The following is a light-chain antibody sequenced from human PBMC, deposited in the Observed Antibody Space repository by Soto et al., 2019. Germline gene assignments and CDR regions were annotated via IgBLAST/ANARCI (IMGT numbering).Light chain of an antibody. V-gene: IGLV2-14*03. CDR3: SSYAASGARV. Sequence: QSVLTQPASVSGSPGQSLTISCTGTSSDIGAYNSVSWYQQHPGVAPQLVIYDVSYRPSGISSRFSGSKSGNTASLTISGLQAEDEADYFCSSYAASGARVFGGGTKLTVL. CDR1: SSDIGAYNS. J-gene: IGLJ2*01. CDR2: DVS.